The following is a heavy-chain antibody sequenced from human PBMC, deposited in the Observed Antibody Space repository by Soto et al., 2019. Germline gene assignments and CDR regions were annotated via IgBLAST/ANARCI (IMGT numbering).Heavy chain of an antibody. CDR3: ATTYCGGDCYSGGN. D-gene: IGHD2-21*02. CDR1: GGSISSSSYY. J-gene: IGHJ4*02. V-gene: IGHV4-39*01. Sequence: QLQLQESGPGLVKPSETLSLTCTVSGGSISSSSYYWGWIRQPPGTGLEWIGSIYYSGSTYYNPSLKSRVPLSVDTSKNQFSLKLSSVTAADTAVYYCATTYCGGDCYSGGNWGQGTLVTVSS. CDR2: IYYSGST.